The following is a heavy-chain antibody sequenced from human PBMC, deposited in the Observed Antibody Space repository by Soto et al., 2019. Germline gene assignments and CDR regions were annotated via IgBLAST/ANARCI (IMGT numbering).Heavy chain of an antibody. J-gene: IGHJ6*02. Sequence: SETLSLTCTVSGGSISSSSFHWGWIRQPPGKGLEWIGSIYYSGSTYYSPSLKSRVTISVDTSKNQFSLKLRSVTAADTAVYYCARDLWGYCGTDCYPLDVWGQGTTVTVSS. CDR2: IYYSGST. CDR1: GGSISSSSFH. CDR3: ARDLWGYCGTDCYPLDV. V-gene: IGHV4-39*07. D-gene: IGHD2-21*02.